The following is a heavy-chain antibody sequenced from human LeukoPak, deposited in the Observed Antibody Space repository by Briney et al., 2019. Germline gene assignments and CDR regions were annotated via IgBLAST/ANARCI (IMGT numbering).Heavy chain of an antibody. Sequence: ASVKVSCKASGYTFTGYYMHWVRQAPGQGLEWMGWINPNSGGTNYAQKFQGRVTMTRDTSIRTAYMELSRLRSDDTAVYYCARGPFDYYDRTQTYMDVWGKGTTVTVSS. J-gene: IGHJ6*03. D-gene: IGHD3-22*01. V-gene: IGHV1-2*02. CDR2: INPNSGGT. CDR3: ARGPFDYYDRTQTYMDV. CDR1: GYTFTGYY.